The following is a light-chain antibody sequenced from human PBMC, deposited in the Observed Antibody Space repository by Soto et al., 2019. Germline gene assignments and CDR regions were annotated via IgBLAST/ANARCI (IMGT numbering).Light chain of an antibody. Sequence: EIVLTQSPATLSFSPGERATVSCRASQSVSRYLAWYQQKPGQAPRLLIYDVSNRATGIPARFSGSGSGTDFTLTISSLEPEDFAVYYCQQRSNWPPWTFGQGTKVDIK. J-gene: IGKJ1*01. CDR3: QQRSNWPPWT. CDR2: DVS. V-gene: IGKV3-11*01. CDR1: QSVSRY.